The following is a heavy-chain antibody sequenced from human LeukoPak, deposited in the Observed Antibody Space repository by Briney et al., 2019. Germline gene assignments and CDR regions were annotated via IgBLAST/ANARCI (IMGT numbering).Heavy chain of an antibody. J-gene: IGHJ6*03. CDR3: ARDGGGKAASYYYYMDV. Sequence: ASVKVSCKVSGYTLTELSMHWVRQAPGKGLEWMGGFDPEDGETIYAQKLQGRVTMTTDTSTSTAYMELSRLRSDDTAVYYCARDGGGKAASYYYYMDVWGKGTTVTVSS. CDR2: FDPEDGET. CDR1: GYTLTELS. V-gene: IGHV1-24*01. D-gene: IGHD2-15*01.